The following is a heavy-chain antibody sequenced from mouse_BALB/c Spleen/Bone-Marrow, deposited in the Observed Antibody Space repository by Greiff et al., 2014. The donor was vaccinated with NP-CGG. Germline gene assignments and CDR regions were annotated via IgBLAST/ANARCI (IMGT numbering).Heavy chain of an antibody. J-gene: IGHJ2*01. Sequence: VKLEESGPGLVAPSQSLSITCTVSGFSLTSYGVHWVRQPPGKGLEWLGVIGIGGSTNYNSALMSRLSISKDNSKSQVFLKMNSLQTDDTAMYYCARASYYYGSRYDYWGQGTTLTVSP. CDR1: GFSLTSYG. CDR2: IGIGGST. CDR3: ARASYYYGSRYDY. D-gene: IGHD1-1*01. V-gene: IGHV2-9*02.